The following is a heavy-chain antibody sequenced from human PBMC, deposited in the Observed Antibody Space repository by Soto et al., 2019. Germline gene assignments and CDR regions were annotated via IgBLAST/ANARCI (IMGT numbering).Heavy chain of an antibody. CDR1: GYTFRSYA. CDR3: ARAVVVRGVFTLDY. J-gene: IGHJ4*02. CDR2: INSGNGNT. V-gene: IGHV1-3*01. D-gene: IGHD3-10*01. Sequence: QVQLVQSGAEVKKPGASVKVSCKASGYTFRSYAMHWVRQAPGQRLEWMGWINSGNGNTKYSQKFQGRVTITRDTSASTAYMGLSSLRSEDTAVYYCARAVVVRGVFTLDYWGQGTLVAVSS.